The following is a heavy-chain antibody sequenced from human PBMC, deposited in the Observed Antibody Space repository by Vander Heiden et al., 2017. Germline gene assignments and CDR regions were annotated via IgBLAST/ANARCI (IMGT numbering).Heavy chain of an antibody. J-gene: IGHJ4*02. CDR2: NDPGDSDT. D-gene: IGHD3-9*01. V-gene: IGHV5-51*01. CDR1: GYSFTSYW. CDR3: ARRERVDRLSVY. Sequence: VQLVQSGAAVKKPGESLKISCKGAGYSFTSYWIGWGRQKPGKGLEWMGINDPGDSDTGNSPSFQGQVTNSADKSISTAYLQWSSVKASDTAMYYCARRERVDRLSVYWGQGTLVTVSS.